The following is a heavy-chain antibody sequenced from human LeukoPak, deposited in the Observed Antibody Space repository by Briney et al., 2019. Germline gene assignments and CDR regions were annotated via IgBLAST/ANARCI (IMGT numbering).Heavy chain of an antibody. CDR1: GGSISSYY. CDR2: IYYSGSA. CDR3: ARVTGYMVEDYFDY. D-gene: IGHD6-13*01. V-gene: IGHV4-59*01. Sequence: SETLSLTCTVSGGSISSYYWSRIRQPPGQGLEWIGYIYYSGSANYHPSLKSRVTISVDTSKNRFSLRLSSVTAADTAVYYCARVTGYMVEDYFDYWGQGTLVTVSS. J-gene: IGHJ4*02.